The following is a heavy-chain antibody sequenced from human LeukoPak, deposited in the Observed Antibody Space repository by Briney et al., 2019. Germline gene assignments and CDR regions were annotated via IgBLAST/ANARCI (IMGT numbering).Heavy chain of an antibody. Sequence: GESLQISCKGSGYSFTSYWIGWVRQMPGKGLEWMGIIYPGDSDTRYSPSFQSQVTISADKSISTAYLQWSSLKASDTAMYYCAKAVDIVATANWFDPWGQGTLVTVSS. CDR2: IYPGDSDT. J-gene: IGHJ5*02. D-gene: IGHD5-12*01. V-gene: IGHV5-51*01. CDR1: GYSFTSYW. CDR3: AKAVDIVATANWFDP.